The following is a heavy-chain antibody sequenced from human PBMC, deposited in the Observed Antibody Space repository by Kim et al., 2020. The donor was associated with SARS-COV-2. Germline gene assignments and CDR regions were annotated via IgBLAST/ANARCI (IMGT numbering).Heavy chain of an antibody. CDR3: ARTRDDVVFSGQKDAFDI. J-gene: IGHJ3*02. D-gene: IGHD1-1*01. Sequence: SRVTITVDTSKNQFSQKLSSVTAADTAVYYCARTRDDVVFSGQKDAFDIWGQGTMVTVSS. V-gene: IGHV4-39*01.